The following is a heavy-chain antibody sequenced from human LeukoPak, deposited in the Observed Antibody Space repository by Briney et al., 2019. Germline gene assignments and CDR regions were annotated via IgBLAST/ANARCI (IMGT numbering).Heavy chain of an antibody. J-gene: IGHJ4*02. Sequence: SETPSLTCTVSGGSVSGYYWSWIRQPAGKGLEWIGRIYSSGSTNYNPSLKSRVTMSVDTSKNQFSLRLNSVTAADTAVYYCAREKMAGVPLFDYWGQGTLVTVSS. V-gene: IGHV4-4*07. CDR2: IYSSGST. CDR1: GGSVSGYY. D-gene: IGHD5-24*01. CDR3: AREKMAGVPLFDY.